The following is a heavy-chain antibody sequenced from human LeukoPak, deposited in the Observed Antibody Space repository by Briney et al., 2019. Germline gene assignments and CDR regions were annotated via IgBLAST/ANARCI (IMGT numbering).Heavy chain of an antibody. CDR2: IYTSGST. J-gene: IGHJ4*02. Sequence: SQTLSLTCTVSGGSISSGSYYWSWIRQPAGKGLEWIGRIYTSGSTNYNPSHKSRVTISVDTSNNQFSLKLSSVTAADTAVYYCARDAAGTLSFDYWGQGTLVTVSS. V-gene: IGHV4-61*02. CDR3: ARDAAGTLSFDY. CDR1: GGSISSGSYY. D-gene: IGHD6-19*01.